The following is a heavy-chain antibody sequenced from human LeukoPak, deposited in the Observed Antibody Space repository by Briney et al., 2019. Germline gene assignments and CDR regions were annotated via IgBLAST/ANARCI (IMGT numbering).Heavy chain of an antibody. CDR2: IYYSGST. CDR1: GGSINSYY. CDR3: ARARGGSSWSGDFQH. Sequence: SETLSLTCTVSGGSINSYYWSWIRQSPGKGLEWIGSIYYSGSTNYNPSLESRVTMSVDTSKNQFSLKVSSVTAADTAVYYCARARGGSSWSGDFQHWGQGTLVTISS. D-gene: IGHD2-15*01. J-gene: IGHJ1*01. V-gene: IGHV4-59*12.